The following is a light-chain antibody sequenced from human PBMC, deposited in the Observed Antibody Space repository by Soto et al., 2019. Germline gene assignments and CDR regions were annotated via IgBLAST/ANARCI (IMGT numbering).Light chain of an antibody. CDR1: QSFGSY. Sequence: DIVMTQSPATLSLSRGERSTLSCRASQSFGSYLAWYQQKPGQAPRLLIYGASSRATGIPDRFSGSGSGTDFTLTISRLEPEDFAVYYCQQYGSSPITFGQGTRLEIK. CDR3: QQYGSSPIT. V-gene: IGKV3-20*01. CDR2: GAS. J-gene: IGKJ5*01.